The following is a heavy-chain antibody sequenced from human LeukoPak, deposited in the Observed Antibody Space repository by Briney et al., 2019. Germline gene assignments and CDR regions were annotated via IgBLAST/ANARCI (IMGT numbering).Heavy chain of an antibody. CDR1: GYTFTSYD. J-gene: IGHJ5*02. D-gene: IGHD3-3*01. Sequence: ASVKVSCKASGYTFTSYDINWVRQATGQGLEWMGWMNPNSGNTGYAQKFQGRVTMTRDTSTSTVYMELSSLRSEDTAVYYCARGKLRFLDRNWFDPWGQGTLVTVSS. CDR2: MNPNSGNT. CDR3: ARGKLRFLDRNWFDP. V-gene: IGHV1-8*01.